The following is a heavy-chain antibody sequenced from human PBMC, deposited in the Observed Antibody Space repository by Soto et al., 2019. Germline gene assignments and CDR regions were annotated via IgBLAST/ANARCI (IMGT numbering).Heavy chain of an antibody. CDR2: IYYSGST. CDR3: ASTTVNKADAFDI. Sequence: SETLSLTCTVSGGSISSGGYYWSWIRQHPGKGLEWIGYIYYSGSTYYNPSLKSRVTISVDTSKNQFSLKLSSVTAADTAVYYCASTTVNKADAFDIWGQGTMVTV. CDR1: GGSISSGGYY. D-gene: IGHD4-17*01. V-gene: IGHV4-31*03. J-gene: IGHJ3*02.